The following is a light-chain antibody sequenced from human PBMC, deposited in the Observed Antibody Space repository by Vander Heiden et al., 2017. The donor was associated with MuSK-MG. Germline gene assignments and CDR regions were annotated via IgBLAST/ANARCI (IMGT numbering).Light chain of an antibody. Sequence: AIRMTQSPSSFSASTGDRVTITCRASQGISSYLAWYQQKPGKAPKLLIYAASTLQSGVPPRFSGSGSGTDFTLTISCLQSEDFATYYCQQYYSYPRTFGQGTKVEIK. V-gene: IGKV1-8*01. CDR3: QQYYSYPRT. CDR2: AAS. CDR1: QGISSY. J-gene: IGKJ1*01.